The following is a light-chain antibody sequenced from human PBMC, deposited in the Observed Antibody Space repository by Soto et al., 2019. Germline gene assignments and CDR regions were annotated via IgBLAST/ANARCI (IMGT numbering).Light chain of an antibody. V-gene: IGLV2-8*01. CDR3: SSYAGSNNFDV. CDR2: EVS. CDR1: SSDVGGYNY. Sequence: QSALTQPPSASGSPGQSVTISCTGTSSDVGGYNYVSWYQQHPGKVPKLMIYEVSKRPSGVPDRFSGSKSGNTASLTVSGLQAEDEADYYCSSYAGSNNFDVFGTGTKLTVL. J-gene: IGLJ1*01.